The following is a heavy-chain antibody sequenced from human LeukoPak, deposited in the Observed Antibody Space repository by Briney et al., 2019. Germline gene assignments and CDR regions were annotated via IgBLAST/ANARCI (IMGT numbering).Heavy chain of an antibody. Sequence: SQTLSLTCAISGDRVSSNSAAWNWIRQSPSRGLEWLGRTYYKSKWYNDYAVSVQSRITINPDTSKNQFSLQLNSVTPEDTAVYYCARGSPRPGSGRAGFDYWGQGALVTVSS. V-gene: IGHV6-1*01. D-gene: IGHD3-10*01. J-gene: IGHJ4*02. CDR2: TYYKSKWYN. CDR3: ARGSPRPGSGRAGFDY. CDR1: GDRVSSNSAA.